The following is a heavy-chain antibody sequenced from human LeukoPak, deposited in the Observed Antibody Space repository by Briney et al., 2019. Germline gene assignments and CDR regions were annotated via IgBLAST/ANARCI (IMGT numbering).Heavy chain of an antibody. CDR2: IYSGGST. D-gene: IGHD2-2*01. Sequence: GGSLRLSCAASGFTVSSNYMSWVRQAPGKGLEWASVIYSGGSTYYADSVKGRFTISRDNSKNTLYLQMNSLRAEDTAVYYCARHTLVVVPAAMKYYYYMDVWGKGTTVTVSS. V-gene: IGHV3-53*01. CDR1: GFTVSSNY. J-gene: IGHJ6*03. CDR3: ARHTLVVVPAAMKYYYYMDV.